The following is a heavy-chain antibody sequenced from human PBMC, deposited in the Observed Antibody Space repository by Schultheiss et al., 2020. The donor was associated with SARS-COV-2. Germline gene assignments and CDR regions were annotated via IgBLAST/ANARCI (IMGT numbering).Heavy chain of an antibody. V-gene: IGHV3-33*06. CDR3: AKDQEQWLVLLSMFDY. J-gene: IGHJ4*02. Sequence: GGSLRLSCAASGFTFSSYGMFWVRQTPDKGLEWVAVIWYDGRNKYYADSVEGRFTISRDNSKNTLYLQMNSLRAEDTAVYYCAKDQEQWLVLLSMFDYWGQGTLVTVSS. CDR1: GFTFSSYG. D-gene: IGHD6-19*01. CDR2: IWYDGRNK.